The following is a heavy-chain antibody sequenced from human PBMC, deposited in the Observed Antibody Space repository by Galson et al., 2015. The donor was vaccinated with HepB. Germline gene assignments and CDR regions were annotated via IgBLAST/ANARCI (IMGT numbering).Heavy chain of an antibody. Sequence: SVKVSCKASGYTFTSYAMHWVRQAPGQRLEWMGWINASNGNTKYSQKFQGRVTITRDTSASTAYMELSSLRSEDTAVYYCAREPYCSSTSCHYYYYYYMDVWGKGTTVTVSS. V-gene: IGHV1-3*01. CDR2: INASNGNT. CDR1: GYTFTSYA. J-gene: IGHJ6*03. D-gene: IGHD2-2*01. CDR3: AREPYCSSTSCHYYYYYYMDV.